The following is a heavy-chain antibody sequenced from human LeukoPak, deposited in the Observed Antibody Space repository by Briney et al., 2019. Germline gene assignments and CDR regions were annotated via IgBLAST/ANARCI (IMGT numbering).Heavy chain of an antibody. V-gene: IGHV3-7*01. CDR1: GFTFSSYW. D-gene: IGHD2-21*02. CDR3: ARDICCGGDTIEGFDY. CDR2: IKQDGSEK. J-gene: IGHJ4*02. Sequence: GGSLRLSCAASGFTFSSYWMSWARQAPGKGLEWVANIKQDGSEKYYVDSVKGRFTLSRDNATNSLYLQMNSLRAEDTAVYYCARDICCGGDTIEGFDYWGQGTLVTVSS.